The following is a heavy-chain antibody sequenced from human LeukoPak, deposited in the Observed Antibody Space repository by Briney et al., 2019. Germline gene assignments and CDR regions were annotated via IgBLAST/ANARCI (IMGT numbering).Heavy chain of an antibody. D-gene: IGHD4-23*01. J-gene: IGHJ4*02. CDR3: ARGRLRWPYCFDY. CDR2: INHSGST. CDR1: GGSFSGYY. V-gene: IGHV4-34*01. Sequence: PSETLSLTCAVYGGSFSGYYWSWIRQPPGKGLEWIGEINHSGSTNYNPSLKSRVTISVDTSKNQFSLKLSSVTAADTAVYYCARGRLRWPYCFDYWGQGTLVTVSS.